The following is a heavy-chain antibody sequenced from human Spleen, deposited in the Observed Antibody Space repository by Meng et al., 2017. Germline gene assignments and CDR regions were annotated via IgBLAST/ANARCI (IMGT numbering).Heavy chain of an antibody. Sequence: SETLSLTCTVSGGSVSSGSYYWGWIRQPPGKGLEWIGYIYYTGSSYYNPSLKSRVTISVDTSKNRFSLKMNSLTAADTAVYYCARDCGGDCYGFDPWGQGTLVTVSS. D-gene: IGHD2-21*02. CDR2: IYYTGSS. J-gene: IGHJ5*02. CDR3: ARDCGGDCYGFDP. V-gene: IGHV4-61*03. CDR1: GGSVSSGSYY.